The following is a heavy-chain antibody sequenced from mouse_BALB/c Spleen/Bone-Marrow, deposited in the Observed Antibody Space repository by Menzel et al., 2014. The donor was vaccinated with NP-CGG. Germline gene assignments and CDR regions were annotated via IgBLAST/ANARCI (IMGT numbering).Heavy chain of an antibody. CDR1: GFTFSSYG. Sequence: EVKVVESGGDLVKPGGSLKLSCAASGFTFSSYGEFWVRQTPDKRLEWVATISSGGSYTYYPDSVKGRFTISRDNAKNTLYLQMSSLRSEDTAMYYCARQTYYDYDGYFDYWGQGTTLTVSS. D-gene: IGHD2-4*01. CDR3: ARQTYYDYDGYFDY. CDR2: ISSGGSYT. J-gene: IGHJ2*01. V-gene: IGHV5-6*01.